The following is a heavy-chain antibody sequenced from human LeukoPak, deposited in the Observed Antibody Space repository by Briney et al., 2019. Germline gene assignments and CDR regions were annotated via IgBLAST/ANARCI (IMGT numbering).Heavy chain of an antibody. CDR1: GFNFRDYA. CDR2: IWYDGSNK. J-gene: IGHJ4*02. D-gene: IGHD6-13*01. Sequence: GGSLRLSCAASGFNFRDYAMHWVRQAPGKGPEWLAVIWYDGSNKYYVDSVKGRFAISRDNSKNTLFLQMSSLRAEDTAVYYCATDRSGSWTVDYWGQGTLVTVSS. V-gene: IGHV3-30*09. CDR3: ATDRSGSWTVDY.